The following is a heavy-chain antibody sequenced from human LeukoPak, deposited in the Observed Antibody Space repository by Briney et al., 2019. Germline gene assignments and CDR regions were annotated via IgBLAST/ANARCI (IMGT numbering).Heavy chain of an antibody. J-gene: IGHJ3*02. CDR3: ARHQIDTDAFDI. D-gene: IGHD3-9*01. CDR1: GGSFSGYY. V-gene: IGHV4-34*01. CDR2: INHSGST. Sequence: SETLSLTCAVYGGSFSGYYWSWIRQPPGKGLEWIGLINHSGSTNYNPSLKSRVTISVDTSKNQFSLKLSSVTAADTALYYCARHQIDTDAFDIWGQGTMVTVSS.